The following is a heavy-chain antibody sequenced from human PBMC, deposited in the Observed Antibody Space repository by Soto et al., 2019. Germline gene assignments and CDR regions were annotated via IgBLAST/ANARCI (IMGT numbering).Heavy chain of an antibody. J-gene: IGHJ6*02. D-gene: IGHD4-17*01. Sequence: SETLSLTCTVSGVSISTYYWSWIRQPPGKGLEWMGYIYYSGSTNYNPSLKSRVTISVDTSKNQFSLKLSSVTAADTAVYYCARDRTATVPILDYGMDVWGQGTTVTVSS. CDR1: GVSISTYY. CDR2: IYYSGST. V-gene: IGHV4-59*01. CDR3: ARDRTATVPILDYGMDV.